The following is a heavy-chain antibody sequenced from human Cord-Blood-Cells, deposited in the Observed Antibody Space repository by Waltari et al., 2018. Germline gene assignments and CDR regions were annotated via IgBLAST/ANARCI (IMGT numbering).Heavy chain of an antibody. J-gene: IGHJ1*01. V-gene: IGHV3-7*01. D-gene: IGHD4-4*01. CDR2: IKQYGSEK. CDR1: GFTFSSYW. CDR3: ARDAYSTAGGYFQH. Sequence: EVQLVESGGGLVQPGGSLRLSCAASGFTFSSYWMSWVRQAPGKGLEWVANIKQYGSEKYYVDSVKGRFTISRDNAKNSLYLQMNSLRAEDTAVYYCARDAYSTAGGYFQHWGQGTLVTVSS.